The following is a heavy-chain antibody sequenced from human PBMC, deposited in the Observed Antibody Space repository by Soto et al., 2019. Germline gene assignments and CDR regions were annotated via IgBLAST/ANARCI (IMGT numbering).Heavy chain of an antibody. CDR3: ARSYDFWSGYSSWFDP. CDR1: GYTFTGYY. J-gene: IGHJ5*02. CDR2: INPNSGGT. V-gene: IGHV1-2*04. Sequence: QVQLVQSGAEVKKPGASVKVSCKASGYTFTGYYMHWVRQAPGQGLEWMGWINPNSGGTNYAQKFQGWVTMTRDTSISTAYMELSRLRSDDTAVYYCARSYDFWSGYSSWFDPWGQGTLVTVSS. D-gene: IGHD3-3*01.